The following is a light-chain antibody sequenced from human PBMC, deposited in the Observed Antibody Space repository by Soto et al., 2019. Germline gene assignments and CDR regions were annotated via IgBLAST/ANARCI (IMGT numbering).Light chain of an antibody. CDR3: QQYSSYSPIT. CDR1: QSISSGY. V-gene: IGKV3-20*01. Sequence: EIVLTQSPGTLSLSPGERATLSCRASQSISSGYLAWYQQNPGQAPRLLIYAASARATGIPARFSGSGSGTEFTLTISSLRPDDFATYYCQQYSSYSPITFGQGTRL. J-gene: IGKJ5*01. CDR2: AAS.